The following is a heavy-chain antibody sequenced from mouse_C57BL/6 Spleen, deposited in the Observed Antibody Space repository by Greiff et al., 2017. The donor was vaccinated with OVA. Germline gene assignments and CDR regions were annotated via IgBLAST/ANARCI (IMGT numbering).Heavy chain of an antibody. CDR1: GYTFTSYW. J-gene: IGHJ3*01. CDR2: IDPSDSYT. V-gene: IGHV1-69*01. D-gene: IGHD2-4*01. CDR3: ARDYDYDEGAAGFAY. Sequence: QVQLKQPGAELVMPGASVKLSCKASGYTFTSYWMHWVKQRPGQGLEWIGEIDPSDSYTNYNPKFKGKSTLTVDKSSSTAYMQLSSLTSEDSAVYYCARDYDYDEGAAGFAYWGQGTLVTVSA.